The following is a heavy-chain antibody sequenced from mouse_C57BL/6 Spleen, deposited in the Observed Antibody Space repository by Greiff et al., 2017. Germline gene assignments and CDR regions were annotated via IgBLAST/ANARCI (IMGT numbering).Heavy chain of an antibody. V-gene: IGHV2-2*01. CDR3: ARNLNGVYFDY. CDR1: GFSLTSYG. CDR2: IWSGGST. J-gene: IGHJ2*01. Sequence: VKVVESGPGLVQPSQSLSITCTVSGFSLTSYGVHWVRQSPGKGLEWLGVIWSGGSTDYNAAFISRLSISKDNSKSQVFFKMNSLQADDTAIYYCARNLNGVYFDYWGQGTTLTVSS.